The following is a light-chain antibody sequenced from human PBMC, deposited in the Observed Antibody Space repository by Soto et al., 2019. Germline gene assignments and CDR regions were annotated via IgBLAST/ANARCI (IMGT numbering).Light chain of an antibody. CDR2: DAS. CDR1: QSISSW. CDR3: QQYNSYSQT. V-gene: IGKV1-5*01. J-gene: IGKJ1*01. Sequence: DIQMTQSPSTLSASVGDRVTITFRASQSISSWLAWYQQKPGKAPKLLIYDASSLESGVPSRFSGSGSGTEFTLTISSLQPDDFATYYCQQYNSYSQTFGQGTKVDTK.